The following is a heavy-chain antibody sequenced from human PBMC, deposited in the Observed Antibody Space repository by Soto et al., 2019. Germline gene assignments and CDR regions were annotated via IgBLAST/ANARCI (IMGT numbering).Heavy chain of an antibody. V-gene: IGHV3-30*18. CDR2: ISYDGSNK. CDR1: GFTFSSYG. J-gene: IGHJ5*02. CDR3: AKGPSPLHLAPWFDP. Sequence: QVQLVESVGSVVQPGRSLRLSCAASGFTFSSYGMHWVRQAPGKGLEWVAVISYDGSNKYYADSVKGRFTISRDNSKNTLYLQMNSLRAENTAVYYCAKGPSPLHLAPWFDPWGQGTLVTVSS.